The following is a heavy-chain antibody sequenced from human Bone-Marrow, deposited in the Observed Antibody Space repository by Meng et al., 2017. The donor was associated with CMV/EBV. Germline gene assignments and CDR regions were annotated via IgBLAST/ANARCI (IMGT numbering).Heavy chain of an antibody. D-gene: IGHD3-10*01. J-gene: IGHJ4*02. CDR1: GFNISQFG. Sequence: GESLKISCAASGFNISQFGMHWVRQAPGKGLEWVAFIRYDGSNKYYADSVKGRFTISRDNSKNTLYLQMNSLRAEDTAVYYCAKDRGVTHFDYWGQGTLVTVSS. CDR2: IRYDGSNK. V-gene: IGHV3-30*02. CDR3: AKDRGVTHFDY.